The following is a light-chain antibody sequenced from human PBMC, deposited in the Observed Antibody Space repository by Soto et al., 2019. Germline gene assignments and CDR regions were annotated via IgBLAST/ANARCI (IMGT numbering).Light chain of an antibody. CDR2: AAS. CDR3: QQYYSYPWT. CDR1: QGISSY. V-gene: IGKV1-8*01. Sequence: IQITQSPSSLSASTGDRVTITCRASQGISSYLAWYQQKPGKAPKLLIYAASTLQSGVPSRFSGSGSGTDFTLTISCLQSEDFATYYCQQYYSYPWTFGQGTKVDIK. J-gene: IGKJ1*01.